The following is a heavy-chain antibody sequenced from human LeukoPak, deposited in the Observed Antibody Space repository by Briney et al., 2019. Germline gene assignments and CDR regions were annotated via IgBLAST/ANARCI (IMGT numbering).Heavy chain of an antibody. CDR1: GGTFSSYA. Sequence: SVKVSCKASGGTFSSYAISWVRQAPGQGLEWMGRIIPILGIANYAQKFQGRVTITADKSTSTAYMELSSLRSEDTAVYYCARDPRYFDWLLPTCWGQGTLVTVSS. CDR2: IIPILGIA. D-gene: IGHD3-9*01. J-gene: IGHJ4*02. CDR3: ARDPRYFDWLLPTC. V-gene: IGHV1-69*04.